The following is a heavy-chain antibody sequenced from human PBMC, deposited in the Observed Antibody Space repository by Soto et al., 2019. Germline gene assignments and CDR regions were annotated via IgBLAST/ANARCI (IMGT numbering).Heavy chain of an antibody. Sequence: GESLKISCSASGFSVSSYYMNWVRQAPGKGLEWVSVIHSGGSTYYAESVKGRFTISRDSSKNTLYLQMNSLRAEDTAVYYCARGRSDWYPLDYWGQGALVTV. D-gene: IGHD6-19*01. V-gene: IGHV3-53*01. CDR1: GFSVSSYY. CDR3: ARGRSDWYPLDY. CDR2: IHSGGST. J-gene: IGHJ4*02.